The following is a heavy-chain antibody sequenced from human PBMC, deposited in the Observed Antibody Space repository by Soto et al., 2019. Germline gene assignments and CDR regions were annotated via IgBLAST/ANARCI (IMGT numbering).Heavy chain of an antibody. CDR1: GFTFSTNS. CDR3: SKWDGYGDQ. V-gene: IGHV3-23*01. Sequence: EVQLLESGGGLLQPGGSLSLSCAASGFTFSTNSMTWVRQAPGKGLEWVCGISGGGDSTHYADSVKGRFTISRDNSKNMVYLQMNSLTADDTAVYFCSKWDGYGDQWGQGTLVTVSS. D-gene: IGHD5-12*01. J-gene: IGHJ5*02. CDR2: ISGGGDST.